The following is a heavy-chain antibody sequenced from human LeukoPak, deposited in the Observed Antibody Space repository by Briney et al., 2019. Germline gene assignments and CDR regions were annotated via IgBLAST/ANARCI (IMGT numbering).Heavy chain of an antibody. D-gene: IGHD5-18*01. CDR2: ISYDGNNK. J-gene: IGHJ4*02. CDR1: GFTFRTYA. V-gene: IGHV3-30-3*01. CDR3: TREEADATMVGFFHS. Sequence: PGRSLRLSCAASGFTFRTYAMHWVRQAPGKGLEWVAIISYDGNNKYYADSVKGRFTISRDNSKNTLYLQMNSLRAEDTAVYYCTREEADATMVGFFHSWGQGTLVTVSS.